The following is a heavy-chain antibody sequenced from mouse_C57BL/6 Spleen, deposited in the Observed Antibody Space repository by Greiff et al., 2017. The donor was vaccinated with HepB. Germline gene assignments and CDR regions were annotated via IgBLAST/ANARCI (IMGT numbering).Heavy chain of an antibody. V-gene: IGHV3-6*01. CDR2: ISYDGSN. J-gene: IGHJ2*01. D-gene: IGHD4-1*02. CDR3: ARDRQLVFDY. CDR1: GYSITSGYY. Sequence: EVKLLESGPGLVKPSQSLSLTCSVTGYSITSGYYWNWIRQFPGNKLEWMGYISYDGSNNYNPSLKNRISITRDTSKNQFFLKLNSVTTEDTATYYCARDRQLVFDYWGQGTTLTVSS.